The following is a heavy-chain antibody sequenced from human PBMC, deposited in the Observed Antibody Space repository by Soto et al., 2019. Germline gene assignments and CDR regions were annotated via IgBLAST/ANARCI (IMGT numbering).Heavy chain of an antibody. Sequence: QVQLQESGPGLVKPSQTLSLTCTVSGGSISSGGYYWSWIRQHPGKGLEWIGHIYYSGSTYYNPSLKSRVTIAVDTSKNQCTLKMSTVTAADAAEYYCARGTIRTYFDYWGQGTLVTVSS. V-gene: IGHV4-31*03. CDR1: GGSISSGGYY. D-gene: IGHD3-3*01. J-gene: IGHJ4*02. CDR3: ARGTIRTYFDY. CDR2: IYYSGST.